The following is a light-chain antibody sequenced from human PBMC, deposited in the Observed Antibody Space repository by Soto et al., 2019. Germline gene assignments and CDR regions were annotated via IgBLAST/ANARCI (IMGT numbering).Light chain of an antibody. CDR2: YDD. CDR3: AAWDDSLNGVV. Sequence: QSVLTQPPSVSEAPRQRVTISCSGSSSNIGNNAVNWYQQLPGKAPKLLIYYDDLLPSVVSDRFSGSKSGTSASLAISGRQSEDEDDYYCAAWDDSLNGVVFGGGTKVTVL. V-gene: IGLV1-36*01. J-gene: IGLJ2*01. CDR1: SSNIGNNA.